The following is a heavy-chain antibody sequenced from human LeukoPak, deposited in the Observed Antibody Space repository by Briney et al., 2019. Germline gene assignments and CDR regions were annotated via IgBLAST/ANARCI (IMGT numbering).Heavy chain of an antibody. CDR1: GYTFTSYY. J-gene: IGHJ5*01. V-gene: IGHV1-46*01. Sequence: ASVKVSCKASGYTFTSYYMHWVRQAPGQGLEWMGIINPSGGSTSYAQKFQGRVTMTRDTSTSTVYMELSSLRSEDTAVYYCARARGYYDSSGYYYEEGFDCWGQGTLVTVSS. CDR2: INPSGGST. D-gene: IGHD3-22*01. CDR3: ARARGYYDSSGYYYEEGFDC.